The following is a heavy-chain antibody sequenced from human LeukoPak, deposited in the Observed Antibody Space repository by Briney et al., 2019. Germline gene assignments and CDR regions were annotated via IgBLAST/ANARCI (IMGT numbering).Heavy chain of an antibody. V-gene: IGHV3-23*01. J-gene: IGHJ4*02. CDR3: ARDFGLTGKVDY. Sequence: GGSLRLSCEASGFTFSAYAMTWVRQAPGKGLEWVSSIGSDNKPHYSESVKGRFAISRDNSKNTLYLQMGSLRAEDLAVYYCARDFGLTGKVDYWGQGTLVTVSS. D-gene: IGHD1-20*01. CDR1: GFTFSAYA. CDR2: IGSDNKP.